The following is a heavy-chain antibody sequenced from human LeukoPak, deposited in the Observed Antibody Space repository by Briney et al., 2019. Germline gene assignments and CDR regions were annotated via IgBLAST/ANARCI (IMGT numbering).Heavy chain of an antibody. J-gene: IGHJ5*02. CDR2: INPGGGST. V-gene: IGHV1-46*01. Sequence: ASVKVSCTASGYTFTSYYMHWVRQAPGQGLEWMGIINPGGGSTSYAQKFQGRVTMTRDTSTSTVYMELSSLRSEDTAVYYCAGGYCSGGSCYSALGNWFDPWGQGTLVTVSS. CDR3: AGGYCSGGSCYSALGNWFDP. D-gene: IGHD2-15*01. CDR1: GYTFTSYY.